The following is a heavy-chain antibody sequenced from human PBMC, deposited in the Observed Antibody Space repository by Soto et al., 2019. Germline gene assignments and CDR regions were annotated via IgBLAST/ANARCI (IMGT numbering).Heavy chain of an antibody. D-gene: IGHD3-3*01. J-gene: IGHJ6*03. Sequence: GGSLRLSCAASGFTFSSYAMSWVRQAPGKGLEWVSAISGSGGSTYYADSVKGRFTISRDNSKNTLYLQMNSRRAEDTAVYYCAKGGEWGYDFLEWLIHYHYYYMDVWGKGTKVTVSS. V-gene: IGHV3-23*01. CDR3: AKGGEWGYDFLEWLIHYHYYYMDV. CDR1: GFTFSSYA. CDR2: ISGSGGST.